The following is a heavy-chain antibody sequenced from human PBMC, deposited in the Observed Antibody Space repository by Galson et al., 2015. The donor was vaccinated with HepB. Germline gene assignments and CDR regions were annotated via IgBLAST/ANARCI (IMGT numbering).Heavy chain of an antibody. J-gene: IGHJ6*02. CDR2: IIPIFGRA. Sequence: SVKVSCKASGGTFSAYAISWVRQAPGQGLEWMGGIIPIFGRANYAQKFLGRVTITADESTTTAYMELSSLRSDDTAVYYCARDLGGYCDGGICTRGMDVWGQGTTVTVSS. V-gene: IGHV1-69*13. CDR3: ARDLGGYCDGGICTRGMDV. CDR1: GGTFSAYA. D-gene: IGHD2-15*01.